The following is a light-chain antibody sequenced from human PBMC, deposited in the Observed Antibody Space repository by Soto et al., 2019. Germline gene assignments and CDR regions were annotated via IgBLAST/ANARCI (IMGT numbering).Light chain of an antibody. J-gene: IGLJ2*01. CDR2: GNS. V-gene: IGLV1-40*01. CDR3: QSYDSSLSGSV. Sequence: QSVLTQPPSVSGAPGQRVTISCTGSSSNIGAGLHVHWYQQLPGTAPKLLIYGNSNRPSGVPDRFSGSKSGTSASLAITGLQAEDEADYYCQSYDSSLSGSVFGGGTKLTVL. CDR1: SSNIGAGLH.